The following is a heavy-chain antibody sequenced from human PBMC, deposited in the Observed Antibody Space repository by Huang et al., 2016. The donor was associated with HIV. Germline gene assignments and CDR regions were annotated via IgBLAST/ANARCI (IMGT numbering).Heavy chain of an antibody. D-gene: IGHD3-3*01. J-gene: IGHJ6*03. Sequence: QLQLQESGPGLVKPSETLSLICTVSGDSIHNSDYYWGWIRQPPGKGLEWIGYIYYSGRTYYNPSLVSRATISIDTSKNLFSLKLTSVTAADRAVYYCARLYYDFGRRVDVWGRGTTVTVS. V-gene: IGHV4-39*02. CDR2: IYYSGRT. CDR3: ARLYYDFGRRVDV. CDR1: GDSIHNSDYY.